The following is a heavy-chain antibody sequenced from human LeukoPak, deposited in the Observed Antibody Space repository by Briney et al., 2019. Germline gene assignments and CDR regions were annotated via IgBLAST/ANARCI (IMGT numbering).Heavy chain of an antibody. Sequence: SETLSLTCTVSGGSISSSSYYWGWIRQPPGKGLEWIGSIYYSGSTYYNPSLKSRVTISVDTSKNQFSLKLSSVTAADTAVYYCARLSGYYDFWSGQSHFDYWGQGTLVTVSS. D-gene: IGHD3-3*01. CDR2: IYYSGST. CDR3: ARLSGYYDFWSGQSHFDY. J-gene: IGHJ4*02. V-gene: IGHV4-39*01. CDR1: GGSISSSSYY.